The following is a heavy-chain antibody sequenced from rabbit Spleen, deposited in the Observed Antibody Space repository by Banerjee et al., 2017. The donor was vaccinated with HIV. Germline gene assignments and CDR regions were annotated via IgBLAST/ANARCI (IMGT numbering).Heavy chain of an antibody. CDR1: GFSFSSSYW. CDR2: IYTDTDTT. V-gene: IGHV1S45*01. J-gene: IGHJ6*01. Sequence: QEQLEESGGDLVKPEGSLTLTCTASGFSFSSSYWICWVRQAPGKGLELIACIYTDTDTTYYTTWAKGRFTISKTSSTTVTLQMTSLTAADTATYFCARDGSITYYADFWGPGTLVTVS. D-gene: IGHD4-2*01. CDR3: ARDGSITYYADF.